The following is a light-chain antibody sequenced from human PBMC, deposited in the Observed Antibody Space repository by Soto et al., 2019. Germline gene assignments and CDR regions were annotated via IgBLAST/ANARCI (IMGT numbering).Light chain of an antibody. CDR3: QRYYNAPFT. J-gene: IGKJ4*01. CDR1: QGVSAY. V-gene: IGKV1-39*01. CDR2: AAS. Sequence: DIQMTQSPSSLSASVGDRVTITCRASQGVSAYLLWYQQRQGRAPKLLIYAASNLLSGVPSRFSGSGSGTNFTLTINNLQPEDVATYYCQRYYNAPFTFGGGTKVEIK.